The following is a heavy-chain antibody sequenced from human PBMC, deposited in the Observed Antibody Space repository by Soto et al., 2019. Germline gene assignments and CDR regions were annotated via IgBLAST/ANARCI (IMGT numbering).Heavy chain of an antibody. CDR1: GYPFTHYG. Sequence: QVQLVQSGAEVKKPGASVKVSCKSSGYPFTHYGITWVRQAPGQGLEWMGWISPYNGNTNYGQTLQGRVNLTTDTSTRTVYMELRGLRSDDTAVYYCARDQSFDRSYYYGIDVWGQGTTVTVSS. V-gene: IGHV1-18*01. D-gene: IGHD3-10*01. CDR3: ARDQSFDRSYYYGIDV. CDR2: ISPYNGNT. J-gene: IGHJ6*02.